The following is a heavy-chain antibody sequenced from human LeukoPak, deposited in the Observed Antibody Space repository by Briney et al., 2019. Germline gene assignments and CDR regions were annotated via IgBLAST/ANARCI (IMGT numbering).Heavy chain of an antibody. CDR1: GFSFRDYY. V-gene: IGHV3-33*08. J-gene: IGHJ4*02. D-gene: IGHD3-22*01. Sequence: GGSLRLSCAASGFSFRDYYMSWIRQAPGKGLEWVAVIWYDGGHKYYADSVKGRFSISRDNSKNTLYLQMNSLRAEDTAVYYCARDRDYDSANFDYWGQGTLVTVSS. CDR3: ARDRDYDSANFDY. CDR2: IWYDGGHK.